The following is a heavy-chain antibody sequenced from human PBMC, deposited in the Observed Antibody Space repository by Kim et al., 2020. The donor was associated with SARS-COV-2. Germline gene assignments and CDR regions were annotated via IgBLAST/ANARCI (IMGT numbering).Heavy chain of an antibody. CDR3: AKDIDPSDPYYYGSGNTGYMDV. V-gene: IGHV3-9*01. CDR2: ISWNSGSI. CDR1: GFTFDDYA. D-gene: IGHD3-10*01. J-gene: IGHJ6*03. Sequence: GGSLRLSCAASGFTFDDYAMHWVRQAPGKGLEWVSGISWNSGSIGYADSVKGRFTISRDNAKNSLYLQMNSLRAEDTALYYCAKDIDPSDPYYYGSGNTGYMDVWGKGTTVTVSS.